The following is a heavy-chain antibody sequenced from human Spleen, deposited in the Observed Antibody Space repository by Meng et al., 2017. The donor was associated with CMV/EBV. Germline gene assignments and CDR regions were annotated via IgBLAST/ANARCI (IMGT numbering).Heavy chain of an antibody. J-gene: IGHJ4*02. CDR3: ARSSDGYGCSSTGCYYFDY. D-gene: IGHD2-2*01. CDR2: MNPNSANT. Sequence: TFTSDDINWVRQATGQGLEWIGWMNPNSANTGYAQKFQGRVTMTRNTSISTAYMELSSLRSEDTAVYYCARSSDGYGCSSTGCYYFDYWGQGTLVTVSS. CDR1: TFTSDD. V-gene: IGHV1-8*01.